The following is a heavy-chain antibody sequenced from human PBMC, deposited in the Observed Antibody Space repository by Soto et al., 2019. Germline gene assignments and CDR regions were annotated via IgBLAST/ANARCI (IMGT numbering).Heavy chain of an antibody. CDR3: ARGGDWQFDY. V-gene: IGHV4-4*02. Sequence: QMQPQESGPGLVKPSGNLSLTCAVSGDSISSDKWWSWVRQPPGKGLEWIGEIHHSGRTNYNPSLKSRVTILVEKSKNQVSLELSSMTAADTAVYYCARGGDWQFDYWGQGTLVTVSS. CDR1: GDSISSDKW. D-gene: IGHD2-21*02. J-gene: IGHJ4*02. CDR2: IHHSGRT.